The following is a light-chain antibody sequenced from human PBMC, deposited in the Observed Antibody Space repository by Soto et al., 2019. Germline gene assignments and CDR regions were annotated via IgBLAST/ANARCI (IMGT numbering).Light chain of an antibody. CDR2: DDS. V-gene: IGLV3-21*02. CDR3: KVWASSSDPGV. Sequence: SYELTQPPSVSVAPGQTARITCGGNNIGSKSVHWYQQKPGQAPVLVVYDDSDRPSGIPERFSGSNSGNTATLTIRRVEAVYEADYYGKVWASSSDPGVFGEGTKLTVL. CDR1: NIGSKS. J-gene: IGLJ2*01.